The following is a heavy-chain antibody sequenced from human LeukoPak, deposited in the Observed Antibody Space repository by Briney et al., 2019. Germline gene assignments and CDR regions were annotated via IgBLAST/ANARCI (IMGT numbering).Heavy chain of an antibody. CDR3: AKDRGRYFDPNNWFDP. D-gene: IGHD3-9*01. Sequence: GGSLRLSCAASGFTFSSYAMHWVRQAPGKGLEWVAVISYDGSNKYYADSVKGRFTISRDNSKNTMYLQMNSLRAEDTAVYYCAKDRGRYFDPNNWFDPWGQGTLVTVSS. CDR2: ISYDGSNK. V-gene: IGHV3-30*04. J-gene: IGHJ5*02. CDR1: GFTFSSYA.